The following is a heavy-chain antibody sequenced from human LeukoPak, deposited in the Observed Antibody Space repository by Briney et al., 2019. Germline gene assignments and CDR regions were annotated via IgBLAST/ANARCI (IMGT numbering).Heavy chain of an antibody. V-gene: IGHV3-11*04. D-gene: IGHD5-12*01. CDR2: ISTSGTAV. CDR1: GFTFSDYY. J-gene: IGHJ4*02. CDR3: AKSPGGYSGPFGD. Sequence: GGSLRLSCAASGFTFSDYYMSWIRQAPGKGPEWVSYISTSGTAVYYADSVKGRFTISRDNAKNSLYLQMNSLRVEDTAVYYCAKSPGGYSGPFGDWGQGTLVTVSS.